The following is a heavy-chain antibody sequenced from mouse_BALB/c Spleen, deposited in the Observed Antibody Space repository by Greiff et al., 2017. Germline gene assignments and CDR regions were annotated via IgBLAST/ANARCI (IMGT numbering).Heavy chain of an antibody. J-gene: IGHJ3*01. V-gene: IGHV1-9*01. Sequence: QVQLQQSGAELMKPGASVKISCKATGYTFSSYWIEWVKQRPGHGLEWIGEILPGSGSTNYNEKFKGKATFTADTSSNTAYMQLSSLTSEDSAVYYCARGLPSYAMDYWGQGTLVTVSA. CDR1: GYTFSSYW. CDR3: ARGLPSYAMDY. D-gene: IGHD6-5*01. CDR2: ILPGSGST.